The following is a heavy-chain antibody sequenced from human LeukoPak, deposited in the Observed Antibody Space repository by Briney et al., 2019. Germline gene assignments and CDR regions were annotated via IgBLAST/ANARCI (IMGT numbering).Heavy chain of an antibody. CDR2: ISSSSSTI. J-gene: IGHJ4*02. V-gene: IGHV3-48*04. CDR1: GFTFSDYS. D-gene: IGHD3-22*01. Sequence: GGSLRLSCAASGFTFSDYSMNWVRQAPGKGLEWVSYISSSSSTIYYADSVKGRFTISRDNAKNSLYLQMNSLRAEDTAVYYCARVEGDYDSSGYYYFDYWGQGTLVTVSS. CDR3: ARVEGDYDSSGYYYFDY.